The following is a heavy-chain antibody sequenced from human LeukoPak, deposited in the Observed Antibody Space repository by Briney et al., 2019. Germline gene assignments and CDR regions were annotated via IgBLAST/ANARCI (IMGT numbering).Heavy chain of an antibody. J-gene: IGHJ4*02. D-gene: IGHD6-13*01. CDR2: ISYDGSNK. V-gene: IGHV3-30*18. CDR3: AKDRSSSWSFDY. CDR1: GFTFSSYG. Sequence: GGSLRLSCAASGFTFSSYGMHWVRQAPGKGLDWVAVISYDGSNKYCADSVKGRFTISRDDSKNTLYLQMNSLRAEDTAVYYCAKDRSSSWSFDYWGQGTLVTVSS.